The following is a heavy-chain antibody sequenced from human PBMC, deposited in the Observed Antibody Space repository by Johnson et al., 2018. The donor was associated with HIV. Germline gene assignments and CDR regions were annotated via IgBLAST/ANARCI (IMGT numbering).Heavy chain of an antibody. CDR1: GFTFSSYC. J-gene: IGHJ3*02. V-gene: IGHV3-30*03. CDR3: ARDWDYSGAFDI. D-gene: IGHD3-10*01. Sequence: QVQLMESGGGVVQPGRSLRLSCAVSGFTFSSYCMSWVRQAPGKGLEWVAVISYDGSAKYYADSVKGRFTISRDNSKSTLYLQMNSLRTEDTAVYYCARDWDYSGAFDIWGQGTMVTVSS. CDR2: ISYDGSAK.